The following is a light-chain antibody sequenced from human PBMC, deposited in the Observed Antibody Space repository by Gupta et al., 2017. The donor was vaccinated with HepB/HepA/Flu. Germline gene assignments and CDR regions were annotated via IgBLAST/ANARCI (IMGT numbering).Light chain of an antibody. CDR2: EDN. J-gene: IGLJ3*02. CDR1: SSSIGKNY. CDR3: GVWDSSLSDWV. Sequence: TISCSGSSSSIGKNYVSWYRQLPGTAPKLLISEDNKRPSGIPDRIFASKSGTSATLAITGLQTGDEADYYCGVWDSSLSDWVFGGGTKLTVL. V-gene: IGLV1-51*02.